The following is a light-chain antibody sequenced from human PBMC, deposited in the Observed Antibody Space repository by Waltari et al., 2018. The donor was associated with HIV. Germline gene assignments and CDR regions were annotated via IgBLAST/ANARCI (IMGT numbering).Light chain of an antibody. Sequence: QSALTQPASVSGSPAQSITISCNGTTTDLGGYNYVSWYQRHPDKAPKLIIFGVSNRPSGISSRFSGSKSGNTASLTISGLQAEDEADYYCCSYTKLTTHYVLFGGGTKLTVL. CDR3: CSYTKLTTHYVL. CDR1: TTDLGGYNY. V-gene: IGLV2-14*03. CDR2: GVS. J-gene: IGLJ2*01.